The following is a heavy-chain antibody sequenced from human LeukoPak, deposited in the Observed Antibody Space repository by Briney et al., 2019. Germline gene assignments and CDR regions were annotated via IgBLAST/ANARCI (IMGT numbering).Heavy chain of an antibody. CDR2: ISWNSGSM. CDR1: GFTFDDYA. Sequence: PGGSLRLSCAASGFTFDDYAMHWVRQAPGKGPEWVSGISWNSGSMDYADSVKGRFTISRDNSKNTLYLQMNSLRAEDTAVYYCAKDGGPIVVVPAALGNYFDYWGQGTLVTVSS. CDR3: AKDGGPIVVVPAALGNYFDY. V-gene: IGHV3-9*01. J-gene: IGHJ4*02. D-gene: IGHD2-2*01.